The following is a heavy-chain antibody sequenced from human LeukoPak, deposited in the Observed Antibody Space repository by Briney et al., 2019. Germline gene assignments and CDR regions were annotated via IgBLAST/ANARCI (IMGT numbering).Heavy chain of an antibody. V-gene: IGHV4-61*02. D-gene: IGHD3-9*01. CDR3: ATGKNVLRYPYYYYYMDV. CDR1: GGSISSGSYY. J-gene: IGHJ6*03. Sequence: SETLSLTCTVSGGSISSGSYYWSWIRQPAGKGLEWIGRIYTSGSTNYNPSLKSRVTISVDTSKNQFSLKLSSVTAADTAVYYCATGKNVLRYPYYYYYMDVWGKGTTATVSS. CDR2: IYTSGST.